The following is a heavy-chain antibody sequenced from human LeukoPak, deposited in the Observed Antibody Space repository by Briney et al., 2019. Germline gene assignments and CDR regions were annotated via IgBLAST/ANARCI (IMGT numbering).Heavy chain of an antibody. CDR3: ERDSPIGGRNGYRIFDY. Sequence: PSETLSLTCTVSGGSISSYYWSWIRQPPGKGLEWIGSIYYSGSTNYNPSLKSRVTISVDTSKNQFSLKLSSVTAADTAVYFCERDSPIGGRNGYRIFDYWGQGTLVTVSS. D-gene: IGHD5-24*01. J-gene: IGHJ4*02. CDR1: GGSISSYY. V-gene: IGHV4-59*01. CDR2: IYYSGST.